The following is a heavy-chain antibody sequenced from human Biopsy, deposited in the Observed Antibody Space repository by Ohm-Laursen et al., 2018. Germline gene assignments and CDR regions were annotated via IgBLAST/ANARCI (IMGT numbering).Heavy chain of an antibody. CDR1: GGSISDSTYH. Sequence: PSETLSLTCTVSGGSISDSTYHWGWIRQSPGKGLEWIGNIYYSGNTDYSPSLKSRVTISVDTSNNQFPLKLRSVTAADTAVYYCARQVDFWSGYVDYWGQGTLVAVSS. J-gene: IGHJ4*02. V-gene: IGHV4-39*01. CDR3: ARQVDFWSGYVDY. D-gene: IGHD3-3*01. CDR2: IYYSGNT.